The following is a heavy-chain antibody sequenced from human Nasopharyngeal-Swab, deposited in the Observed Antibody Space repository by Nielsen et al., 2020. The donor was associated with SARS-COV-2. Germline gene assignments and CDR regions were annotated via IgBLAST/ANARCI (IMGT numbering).Heavy chain of an antibody. CDR2: IKPDGSEK. CDR1: GFTFSDHW. D-gene: IGHD3-22*01. Sequence: GGSLRPSCVVSGFTFSDHWMNWVRQAPGKGLEWVANIKPDGSEKYYVDSVKGRFTISRDNARNSLFLQMDSLRVEDTAIYYCAGNHDNTFWGQGNLVAVS. V-gene: IGHV3-7*03. CDR3: AGNHDNTF. J-gene: IGHJ4*02.